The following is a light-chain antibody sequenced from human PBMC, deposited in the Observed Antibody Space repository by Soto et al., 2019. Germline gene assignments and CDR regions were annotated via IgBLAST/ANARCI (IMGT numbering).Light chain of an antibody. V-gene: IGKV1-9*01. J-gene: IGKJ4*01. CDR1: QGIRSL. CDR2: AAS. Sequence: DIQLTQSPSFLSASVGDRVTITCRASQGIRSLLTWYQQKPGKAPKLLIYAASTLQSGVPSRFSGGGSGTDFTLTINSLQPEDFATYYCLHFNNFPLTFGGGIKVEVK. CDR3: LHFNNFPLT.